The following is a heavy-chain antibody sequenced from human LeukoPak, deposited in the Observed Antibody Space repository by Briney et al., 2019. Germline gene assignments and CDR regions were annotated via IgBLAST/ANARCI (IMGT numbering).Heavy chain of an antibody. Sequence: GGSLRLSCAASGFTVSSNYMSWVRQAPGKGLEWVSIIYSGGNTYFADSVKGRFTISRDNSKNTLYLQMNSLRAEDTAVYYCARSPSTGTADYWGQGTLVSVSS. D-gene: IGHD1-1*01. J-gene: IGHJ4*02. CDR2: IYSGGNT. CDR3: ARSPSTGTADY. V-gene: IGHV3-53*01. CDR1: GFTVSSNY.